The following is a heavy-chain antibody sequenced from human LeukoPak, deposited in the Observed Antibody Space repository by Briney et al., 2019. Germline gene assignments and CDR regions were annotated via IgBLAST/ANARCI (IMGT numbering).Heavy chain of an antibody. CDR2: ISSSGSTI. Sequence: PGGSLRLSCAASGFTFSDYYMSWIRQAPGKGLEWVSYISSSGSTIYYADSVKGRFTISRDNAKNSLYLQMNSLRAEDTAVYYCAKDTRRGPGYYYMDVWGKGTTVTVSS. V-gene: IGHV3-11*01. CDR1: GFTFSDYY. D-gene: IGHD7-27*01. CDR3: AKDTRRGPGYYYMDV. J-gene: IGHJ6*03.